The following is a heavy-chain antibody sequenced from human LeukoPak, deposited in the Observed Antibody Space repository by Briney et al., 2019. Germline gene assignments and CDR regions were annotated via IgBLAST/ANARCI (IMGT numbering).Heavy chain of an antibody. Sequence: ASVKVSCKASGGTFSSYAISWVRQAPGQGLEWIGRIIPIFGTANYAQKFQGRVTITTDESTSTAYMELSSLRSEDTAVYHRASSPSSSSREAFDIWGQGTMVTVSS. CDR2: IIPIFGTA. CDR1: GGTFSSYA. D-gene: IGHD6-6*01. V-gene: IGHV1-69*05. CDR3: ASSPSSSSREAFDI. J-gene: IGHJ3*02.